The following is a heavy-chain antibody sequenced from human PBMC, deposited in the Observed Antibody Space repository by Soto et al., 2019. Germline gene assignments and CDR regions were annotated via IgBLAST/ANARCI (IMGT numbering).Heavy chain of an antibody. CDR2: IFSSDEK. CDR1: GFSLTTDGMG. V-gene: IGHV2-26*01. D-gene: IGHD6-19*01. CDR3: ARALVAVAGTRIGMYV. Sequence: SGATLVNPTETLTLTCTVAGFSLTTDGMGVSWVRQPPGKALEWLAQIFSSDEKAYSASLKSRLSISKDTSTSQVVLTVNNVDPVETATYYCARALVAVAGTRIGMYVWGQGTTVTVS. J-gene: IGHJ6*02.